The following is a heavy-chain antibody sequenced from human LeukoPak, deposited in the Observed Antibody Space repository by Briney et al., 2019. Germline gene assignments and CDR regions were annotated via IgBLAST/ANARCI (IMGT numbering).Heavy chain of an antibody. CDR3: ARFYYDFWSGYSPFDY. V-gene: IGHV5-51*01. Sequence: GESLKISCKGPGYSFTSYWIGWVRQMPGKGLEWMGIIYPGDSDTRYSPSFQGQVTISADKSISTAYLQWSSLKASDTAMYYCARFYYDFWSGYSPFDYWGQGTLVTVSS. D-gene: IGHD3-3*01. CDR2: IYPGDSDT. CDR1: GYSFTSYW. J-gene: IGHJ4*02.